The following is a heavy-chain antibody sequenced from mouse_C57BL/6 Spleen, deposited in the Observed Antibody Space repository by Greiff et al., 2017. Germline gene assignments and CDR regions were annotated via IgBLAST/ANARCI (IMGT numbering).Heavy chain of an antibody. Sequence: EVKVVESGGGLVKPGGSLKLSCAASGFTFSDYGMHWVRQAPEKGLEWVAYISSGSSTIYYADTVKGRFTISRDNAKNTLFLQMTNLRSEDTAMYYCSNYGSGSYDYAMDYWGTGTSVTVSS. V-gene: IGHV5-17*01. CDR2: ISSGSSTI. CDR3: SNYGSGSYDYAMDY. D-gene: IGHD1-1*01. J-gene: IGHJ4*01. CDR1: GFTFSDYG.